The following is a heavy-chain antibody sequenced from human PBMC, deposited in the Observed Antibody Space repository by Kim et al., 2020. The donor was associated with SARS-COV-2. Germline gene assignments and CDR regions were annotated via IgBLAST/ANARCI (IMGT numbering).Heavy chain of an antibody. CDR2: IDPSDSYT. D-gene: IGHD6-13*01. V-gene: IGHV5-10-1*01. J-gene: IGHJ6*02. Sequence: GESLKISCKGSGYSFTSYWISWVRQMPGKGLEWMGRIDPSDSYTNYSPSFQGHVTISADKSISTAYLQWSSLKASDTAMYYCARPAGIAAAGSFMDVWGQGTTVTVSS. CDR3: ARPAGIAAAGSFMDV. CDR1: GYSFTSYW.